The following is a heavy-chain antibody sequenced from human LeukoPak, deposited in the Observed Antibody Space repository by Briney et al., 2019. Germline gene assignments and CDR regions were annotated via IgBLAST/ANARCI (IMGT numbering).Heavy chain of an antibody. CDR2: IYPGDSDT. D-gene: IGHD4-17*01. CDR1: GYSFTSYW. CDR3: ARETSYGDYPPNNWFDP. Sequence: GESLKISCKGSGYSFTSYWIGWVRQMPGKGLEWMGIIYPGDSDTRYSPSFQGQVTISADKSISTAYLQWSSLKASDTAMYYCARETSYGDYPPNNWFDPWGQGTLVTVSS. J-gene: IGHJ5*02. V-gene: IGHV5-51*01.